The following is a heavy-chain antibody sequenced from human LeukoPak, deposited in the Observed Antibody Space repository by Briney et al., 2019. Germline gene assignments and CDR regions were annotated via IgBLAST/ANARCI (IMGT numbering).Heavy chain of an antibody. Sequence: SETLSLTCTVSGGSISTYYWSWIRQPPGKGLEWIGYISYIGSTNYNPSLKSRVTISIDTSKNQFSLKLTSVTAADTAVYYCARDLVTVTKGFDIWGQGTMVSVSS. CDR2: ISYIGST. CDR3: ARDLVTVTKGFDI. CDR1: GGSISTYY. V-gene: IGHV4-59*01. D-gene: IGHD4-17*01. J-gene: IGHJ3*02.